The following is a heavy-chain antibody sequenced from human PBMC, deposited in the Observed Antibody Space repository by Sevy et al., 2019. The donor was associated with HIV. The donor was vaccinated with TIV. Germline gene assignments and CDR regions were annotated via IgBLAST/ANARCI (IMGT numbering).Heavy chain of an antibody. Sequence: ASVKVSCKASGFTFTSYGISWVRQAPGQGLEWMGWISWYNGNTNYALKFQGRVTMTTDTSTSTAYMELRSLRSDDTAVFYCARVPSGSYWSWFDPWGHGTLVTVSS. CDR1: GFTFTSYG. V-gene: IGHV1-18*01. D-gene: IGHD1-26*01. CDR3: ARVPSGSYWSWFDP. CDR2: ISWYNGNT. J-gene: IGHJ5*02.